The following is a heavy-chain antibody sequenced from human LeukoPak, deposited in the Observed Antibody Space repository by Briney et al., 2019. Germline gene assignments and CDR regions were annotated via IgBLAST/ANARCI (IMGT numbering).Heavy chain of an antibody. CDR2: ISGSGGST. J-gene: IGHJ3*02. CDR3: ALNGREVPSGASDI. D-gene: IGHD3-16*02. V-gene: IGHV3-23*01. CDR1: GFTFSSYA. Sequence: GGSLRLSCAASGFTFSSYAMSWVRQAPGKGLEWVSAISGSGGSTYYADSVKGRFTISRDNSKNTLYLQMNSLRAEDTAVYYCALNGREVPSGASDIWGQGTMVTVSS.